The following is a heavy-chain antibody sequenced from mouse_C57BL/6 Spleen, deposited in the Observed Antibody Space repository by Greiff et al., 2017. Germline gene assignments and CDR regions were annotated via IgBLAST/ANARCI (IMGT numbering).Heavy chain of an antibody. Sequence: QVQLKQSGAELVKPGASVKISCKASGYAFSSYWMNWVKQRPGKGLEWIGQIYPGDGDTNYNGKFKGKATLTADKSSSTAYMQLSSLTSEDSAVYFCARSTVVATDWYFDVWGTGTMVTVSS. CDR3: ARSTVVATDWYFDV. V-gene: IGHV1-80*01. CDR1: GYAFSSYW. CDR2: IYPGDGDT. J-gene: IGHJ1*03. D-gene: IGHD1-1*01.